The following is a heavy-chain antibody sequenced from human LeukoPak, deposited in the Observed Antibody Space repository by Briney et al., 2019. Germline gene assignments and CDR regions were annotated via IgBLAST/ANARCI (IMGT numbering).Heavy chain of an antibody. CDR1: GFTFSSYA. V-gene: IGHV3-30-3*01. Sequence: PGGSLRLSCAASGFTFSSYAMHWVRQAPGKGLEWVAVTSSDGNFKYYADSVKGRFTISRDNSKNTLYLQMNSLRGEDTGVYYCARDPVPATARHFDYWGQGTLVTVSS. D-gene: IGHD1-1*01. J-gene: IGHJ4*02. CDR2: TSSDGNFK. CDR3: ARDPVPATARHFDY.